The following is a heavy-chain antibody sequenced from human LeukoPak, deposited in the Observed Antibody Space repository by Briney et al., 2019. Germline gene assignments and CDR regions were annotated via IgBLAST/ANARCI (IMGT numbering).Heavy chain of an antibody. V-gene: IGHV1-8*02. D-gene: IGHD3-22*01. J-gene: IGHJ4*02. CDR3: AKGLFYDTSALDY. CDR1: GYTFTSYD. Sequence: ASVKVSCKASGYTFTSYDINWVRQATGQGLEWMGWMNPNSGNTGYAQKFQGRVTMTEDTSTDTAYMELSSLRSDDTAVYYCAKGLFYDTSALDYWGQGTLVTVSA. CDR2: MNPNSGNT.